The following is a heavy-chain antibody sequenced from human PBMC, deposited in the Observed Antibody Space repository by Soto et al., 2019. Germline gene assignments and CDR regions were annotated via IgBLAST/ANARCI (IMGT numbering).Heavy chain of an antibody. CDR3: ARGSNGYHFDY. V-gene: IGHV3-64*01. CDR2: ISSNGGST. Sequence: EVQLVESGGGLVQPGGSLRLSCAASGFTFSRYAMHWVRQAPGKGLEYVSAISSNGGSTDYANSVKGRFTISRDNSKNTLYLQMGSLRAEDMAVYCCARGSNGYHFDYWGQGTLVTVSS. J-gene: IGHJ4*02. D-gene: IGHD5-12*01. CDR1: GFTFSRYA.